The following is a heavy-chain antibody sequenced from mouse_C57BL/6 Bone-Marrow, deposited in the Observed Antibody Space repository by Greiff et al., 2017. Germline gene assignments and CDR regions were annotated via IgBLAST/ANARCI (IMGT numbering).Heavy chain of an antibody. CDR3: ARATMITTWYFDV. V-gene: IGHV7-3*01. Sequence: EVKLMESGGGLVQPGGSLSLSCAASGFTFTDYYMSWVRQPPGKALEWLGFIRNKANGYTTEYSASVKGRFTISRATSQSILYLQMNSLRAEDSATYYCARATMITTWYFDVWGTGTTVTVSS. CDR2: IRNKANGYTT. D-gene: IGHD2-4*01. CDR1: GFTFTDYY. J-gene: IGHJ1*03.